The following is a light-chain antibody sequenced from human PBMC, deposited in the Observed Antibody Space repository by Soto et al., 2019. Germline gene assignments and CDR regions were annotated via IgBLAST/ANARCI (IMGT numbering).Light chain of an antibody. J-gene: IGKJ1*01. CDR2: DAS. V-gene: IGKV1-5*01. CDR3: QQYNSYSSCT. CDR1: QSLNSL. Sequence: IQMTQSPSTLSASVGDRVTITCRASQSLNSLLAWYQQKPGRAPKLLIYDASTLESGVPSRFSGSGSGTEFTLTISSLQTDDFATYYCQQYNSYSSCTFGQGTKVDIK.